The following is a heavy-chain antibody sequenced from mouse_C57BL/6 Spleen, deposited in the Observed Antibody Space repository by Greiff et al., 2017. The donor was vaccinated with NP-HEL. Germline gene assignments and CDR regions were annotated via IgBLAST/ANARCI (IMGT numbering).Heavy chain of an antibody. V-gene: IGHV1-64*01. Sequence: QVQLQQPGAELVKPGASVKLSCKASGYTFTSYWMHWVKQRPGQGLEWIGMIHPNSGSTNYNEKFKSKATLTVDKSSSTAYMQLSSLTSEDSAVYYCASWFYGSRGSLYAMDYWGQGTSVTVSS. D-gene: IGHD1-1*01. CDR2: IHPNSGST. J-gene: IGHJ4*01. CDR1: GYTFTSYW. CDR3: ASWFYGSRGSLYAMDY.